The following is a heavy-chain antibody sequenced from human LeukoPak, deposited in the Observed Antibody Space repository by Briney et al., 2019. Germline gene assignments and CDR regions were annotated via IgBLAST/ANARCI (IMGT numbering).Heavy chain of an antibody. J-gene: IGHJ3*02. D-gene: IGHD2-15*01. CDR2: INHSGST. CDR1: GGSIRSYY. CDR3: GRHGRNVGHCSGNSCYRRAFDI. Sequence: SETLSLTCTVSGGSIRSYYWRWIRQPPGKGLEWIGEINHSGSTNHNPSLESRVTITGDTYKNHFPLKLRSVSAADAAVFCCGRHGRNVGHCSGNSCYRRAFDIWGRGTMITVSS. V-gene: IGHV4-34*01.